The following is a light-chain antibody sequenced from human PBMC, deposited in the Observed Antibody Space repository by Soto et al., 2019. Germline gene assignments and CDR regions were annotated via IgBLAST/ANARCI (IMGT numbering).Light chain of an antibody. CDR3: QQANSFRWT. Sequence: EIQMTQSPSSLSASVGDRVTITCRASQGICGWLAWYQQKPGNAPKPLIYAASSWHSGVPSRFSGSGSGTEFSLTISSRQPEDFATFYCQQANSFRWTFGQGTKVEMK. CDR2: AAS. CDR1: QGICGW. J-gene: IGKJ1*01. V-gene: IGKV1D-12*01.